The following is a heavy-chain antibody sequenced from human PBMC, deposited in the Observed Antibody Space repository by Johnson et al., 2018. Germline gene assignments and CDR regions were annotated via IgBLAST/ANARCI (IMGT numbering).Heavy chain of an antibody. D-gene: IGHD5-18*01. V-gene: IGHV3-33*01. J-gene: IGHJ6*02. CDR2: IWYDGSNK. Sequence: QVQLVQSGGGVVQPGRSLRLSCAASGFTFSSYGMHWVRQAPGKGLEWVAVIWYDGSNKYYADSVKGRFTISRDNSKNTLYLQMNSLRAEDTAGDYCARARSWGIQLLYYYYGRDVWGPGTTGTGPS. CDR3: ARARSWGIQLLYYYYGRDV. CDR1: GFTFSSYG.